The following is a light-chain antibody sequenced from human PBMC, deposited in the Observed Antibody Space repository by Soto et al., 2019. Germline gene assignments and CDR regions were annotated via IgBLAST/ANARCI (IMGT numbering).Light chain of an antibody. CDR1: QDISNY. Sequence: DIQMTQSPSSLSASVGDRVTITCQASQDISNYLNWYQQKPGKAPKLLIYDASSLQTGVPSRFSGSGSGTSFSFTISILQPEDFATYYCQQFDDLPFTFGGGTTVEL. V-gene: IGKV1-33*01. J-gene: IGKJ4*01. CDR3: QQFDDLPFT. CDR2: DAS.